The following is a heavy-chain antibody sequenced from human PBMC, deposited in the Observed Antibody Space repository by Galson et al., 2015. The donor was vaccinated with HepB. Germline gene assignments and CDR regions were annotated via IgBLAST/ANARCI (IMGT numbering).Heavy chain of an antibody. CDR1: KFTFSDYG. V-gene: IGHV3-33*08. J-gene: IGHJ5*02. CDR2: IWKDGTNT. CDR3: AREDKNIAVAVLDL. Sequence: SLRLSCAASKFTFSDYGMHWVRQAPGKGLEWVALIWKDGTNTHYSDSVKGRFVISRDNSKKTLHLQMSTLRAEDTAVYYCAREDKNIAVAVLDLWGQGTMVTVSS. D-gene: IGHD2-15*01.